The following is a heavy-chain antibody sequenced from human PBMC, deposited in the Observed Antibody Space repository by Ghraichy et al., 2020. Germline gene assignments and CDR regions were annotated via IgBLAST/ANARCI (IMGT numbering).Heavy chain of an antibody. Sequence: ASVKVSCKVSGYTLTELSMHWVRQAPGKGLEWMGGFDPEDGETIYAQKFQGRVTMTEDTSTDTAYMELSSLRSEDTAVYYCATARYSGSIDAFDIWGQGTMVTVSS. D-gene: IGHD1-26*01. J-gene: IGHJ3*02. CDR3: ATARYSGSIDAFDI. CDR1: GYTLTELS. V-gene: IGHV1-24*01. CDR2: FDPEDGET.